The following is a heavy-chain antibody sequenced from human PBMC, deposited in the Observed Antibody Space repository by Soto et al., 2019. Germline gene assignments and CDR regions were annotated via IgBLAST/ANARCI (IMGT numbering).Heavy chain of an antibody. D-gene: IGHD2-8*01. CDR1: GGSVSSGPYH. CDR2: LSYSGTA. V-gene: IGHV4-61*01. Sequence: QVQLHESGPGLVKTSETLSLTCTVSGGSVSSGPYHWNWVRQPPGKGLEWIGHLSYSGTANYNPCLRGRVTMATDTSKNQFSLRLTSVTAADTAVYYCMRSHGAYWGQGTLVTVSP. J-gene: IGHJ4*02. CDR3: MRSHGAY.